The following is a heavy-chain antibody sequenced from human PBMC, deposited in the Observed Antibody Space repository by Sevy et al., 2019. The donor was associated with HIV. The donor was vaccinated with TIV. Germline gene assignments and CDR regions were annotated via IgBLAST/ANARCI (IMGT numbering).Heavy chain of an antibody. CDR2: IYYSGST. J-gene: IGHJ4*02. CDR1: GGSISSSSYY. D-gene: IGHD3-3*01. CDR3: ASDSPDTYYDFWSGYYRLDY. V-gene: IGHV4-39*01. Sequence: SETLSLSCTVSGGSISSSSYYWGWIRQRPGKGLEWIWSIYYSGSTSYNPSLKSRVTISVDTSKNQFSLKLSSVTAADTAVYYCASDSPDTYYDFWSGYYRLDYWGQGTLVTVSS.